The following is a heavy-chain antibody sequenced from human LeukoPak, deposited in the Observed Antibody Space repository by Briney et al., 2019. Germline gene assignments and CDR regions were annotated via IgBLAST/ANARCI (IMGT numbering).Heavy chain of an antibody. CDR3: ARVSGIKYGDYVSEATSDY. CDR1: GYTFTSYD. J-gene: IGHJ4*02. Sequence: ASVKVSCKASGYTFTSYDINWLRQATGQGLEWMGWMYPNSGNTGYAQKFQGRVTMTRNTSISTAYMELSSLRSEDTAVYYCARVSGIKYGDYVSEATSDYWGQGTLVTVSS. CDR2: MYPNSGNT. V-gene: IGHV1-8*01. D-gene: IGHD4-17*01.